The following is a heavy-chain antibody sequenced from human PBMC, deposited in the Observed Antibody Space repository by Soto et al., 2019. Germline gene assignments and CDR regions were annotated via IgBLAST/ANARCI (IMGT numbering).Heavy chain of an antibody. J-gene: IGHJ6*03. V-gene: IGHV3-13*01. CDR3: AKGPHPASGYYYMDV. CDR1: GFTLSTYD. Sequence: GGSLRLSCAASGFTLSTYDMHWVRQGTGKGLEWVAALSYAGDTYYPGSVKGRFTVSRESAKNSLYLQMNSLTAGDTAVYYCAKGPHPASGYYYMDVWGKGTRVTVSS. D-gene: IGHD3-10*01. CDR2: LSYAGDT.